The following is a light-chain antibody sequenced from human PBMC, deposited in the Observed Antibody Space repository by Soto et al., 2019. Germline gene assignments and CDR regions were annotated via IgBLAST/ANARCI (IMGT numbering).Light chain of an antibody. V-gene: IGKV3-20*01. Sequence: EIVLTQSPGTLSLSPRERATLSCRASQSVSSNHLAWYQQKPGQAPRLLIYGASRRATGIPDRFSGSGSGTDFTLTISRLEPEDFVVYYCQQYGSSTYTFGQGTKVEIK. CDR2: GAS. CDR3: QQYGSSTYT. J-gene: IGKJ2*01. CDR1: QSVSSNH.